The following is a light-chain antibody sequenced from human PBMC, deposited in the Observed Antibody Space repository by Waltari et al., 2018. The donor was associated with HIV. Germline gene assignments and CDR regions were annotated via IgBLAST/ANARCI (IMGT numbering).Light chain of an antibody. CDR2: AAS. Sequence: DIQVTRSPSSLSASVGDRVTITCRASQGVGNSLAWFHQRPGKAPQPLIYAASSLQSGVPTKFSGSGSGTDFTLTISSLQPEDLGTYYCQQYYTYPFTFGPGTKVDIK. J-gene: IGKJ3*01. CDR1: QGVGNS. CDR3: QQYYTYPFT. V-gene: IGKV1-16*02.